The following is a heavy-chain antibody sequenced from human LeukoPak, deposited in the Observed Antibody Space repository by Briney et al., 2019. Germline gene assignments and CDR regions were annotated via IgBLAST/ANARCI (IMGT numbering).Heavy chain of an antibody. CDR1: GGTFSSYA. CDR3: ATEIVVVPAAIYYYYGMDV. D-gene: IGHD2-2*01. V-gene: IGHV1-2*02. Sequence: ASVKVSCKASGGTFSSYAISWVRQAPGQGLEWMGWINPNSGGTNYAQKFQGRVTMTRDTSISTAYMELSRLRSDDTAVYYCATEIVVVPAAIYYYYGMDVWGQGTTVTVSS. CDR2: INPNSGGT. J-gene: IGHJ6*02.